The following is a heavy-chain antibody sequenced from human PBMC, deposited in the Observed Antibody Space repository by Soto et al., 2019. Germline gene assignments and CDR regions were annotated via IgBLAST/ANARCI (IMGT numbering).Heavy chain of an antibody. D-gene: IGHD2-2*01. V-gene: IGHV4-59*01. CDR1: GDSISSFY. CDR3: ARVGYCSSTPCWPIGYFEY. Sequence: QVQLQESGPGLVKPSETLSLTCTVSGDSISSFYWTWIRQPPGKGLEWVGYIFSSGSTNYNPSLKSRVTISVDTSENQFSLKLTSGTAADTAVYYCARVGYCSSTPCWPIGYFEYWGQGTLVTVSS. CDR2: IFSSGST. J-gene: IGHJ4*02.